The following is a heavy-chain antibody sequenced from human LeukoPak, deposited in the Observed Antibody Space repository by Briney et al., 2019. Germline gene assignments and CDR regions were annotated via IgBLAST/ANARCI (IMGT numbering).Heavy chain of an antibody. V-gene: IGHV3-66*01. CDR2: IYSGGST. CDR1: GFTVSSNY. J-gene: IGHJ3*02. Sequence: GGSLRLSCAASGFTVSSNYMSWVRQAPGKGLEWVSVIYSGGSTYYADSVKGRFTISRDNSKNTLYLQMNSLRAEDTAVYYCAKSKDYGDAADAFDIWGQGTMVTVSS. D-gene: IGHD4-17*01. CDR3: AKSKDYGDAADAFDI.